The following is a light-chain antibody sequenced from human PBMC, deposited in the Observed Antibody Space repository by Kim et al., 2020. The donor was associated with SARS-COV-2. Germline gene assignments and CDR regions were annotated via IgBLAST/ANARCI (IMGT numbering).Light chain of an antibody. V-gene: IGKV3-11*01. CDR1: QTVSSS. CDR3: QQRSNWRWT. Sequence: PGERATRSCRASQTVSSSLAWYQQKPGQAPRLFIYDTSERATGIPTRFSGSGSGTDFTLTISSLEPEDFAVYYCQQRSNWRWTFGQGTKVDIK. CDR2: DTS. J-gene: IGKJ1*01.